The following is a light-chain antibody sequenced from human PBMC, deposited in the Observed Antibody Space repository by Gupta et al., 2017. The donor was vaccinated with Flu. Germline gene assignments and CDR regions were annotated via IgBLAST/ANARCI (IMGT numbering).Light chain of an antibody. Sequence: SYTLTQPPSVSVAPGQTARLTCGGNNIATKSVHWYQQRPGQAPVLVVFHDTHRPAGIPERFSGSNSGNTATLTIRRAEAGDEADYFCQIWETSSDFVFGPGTKVTVL. CDR1: NIATKS. CDR3: QIWETSSDFV. CDR2: HDT. J-gene: IGLJ1*01. V-gene: IGLV3-21*02.